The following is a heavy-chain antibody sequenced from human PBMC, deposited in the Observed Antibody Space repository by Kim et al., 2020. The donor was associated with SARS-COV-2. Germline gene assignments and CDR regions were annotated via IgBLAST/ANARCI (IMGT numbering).Heavy chain of an antibody. CDR2: ST. D-gene: IGHD6-6*01. Sequence: STYYTTSVKGRVTISVDTSKNQFSLKLSSVTAADTAVYYCARRSSSTDYWGQGTLVTVSS. J-gene: IGHJ4*02. V-gene: IGHV4-39*01. CDR3: ARRSSSTDY.